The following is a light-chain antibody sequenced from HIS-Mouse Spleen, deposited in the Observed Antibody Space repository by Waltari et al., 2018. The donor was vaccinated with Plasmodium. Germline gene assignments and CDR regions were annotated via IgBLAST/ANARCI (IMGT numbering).Light chain of an antibody. J-gene: IGLJ2*01. CDR2: KDS. Sequence: SYELTQPPSVSVSPGQTARITCSGDALPKHYADWYQQKPGQAPVLVIYKDSERPSGIPERFSGSSSGTTVTLTISGVQAEDEADYYCQSADSSGTYQVFGGGTKLTVL. CDR1: ALPKHY. V-gene: IGLV3-25*03. CDR3: QSADSSGTYQV.